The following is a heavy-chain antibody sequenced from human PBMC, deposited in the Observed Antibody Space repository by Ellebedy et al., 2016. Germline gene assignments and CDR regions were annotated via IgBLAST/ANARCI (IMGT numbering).Heavy chain of an antibody. J-gene: IGHJ3*02. Sequence: ASVKVSXKASGYTFTSYGISWVRQAPGQGLEWMGWISAYNGNTNYAQKLQGRVTMTTDTSTSTAYMELRSLRSDDTAVYYCARGSCSGGSCLPDAFDIWGQGTMVTVSS. V-gene: IGHV1-18*01. CDR1: GYTFTSYG. CDR2: ISAYNGNT. D-gene: IGHD2-15*01. CDR3: ARGSCSGGSCLPDAFDI.